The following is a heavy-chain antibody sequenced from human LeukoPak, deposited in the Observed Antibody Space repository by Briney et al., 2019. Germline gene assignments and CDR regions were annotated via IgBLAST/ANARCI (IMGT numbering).Heavy chain of an antibody. CDR1: GGSFSGYY. CDR2: INHSGST. Sequence: SETLPLTCAVYGGSFSGYYWSWIRQPPGKGLEWIGEINHSGSTNYNPSLKSRVTISVDTSKNQFSLKLSSVTAADTAVYYCARVVGATSRRKFDYWGQGTLVTVSS. CDR3: ARVVGATSRRKFDY. V-gene: IGHV4-34*01. D-gene: IGHD1-26*01. J-gene: IGHJ4*02.